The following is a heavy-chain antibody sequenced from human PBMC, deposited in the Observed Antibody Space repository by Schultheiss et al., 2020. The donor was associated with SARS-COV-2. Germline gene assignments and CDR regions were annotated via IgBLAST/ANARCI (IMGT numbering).Heavy chain of an antibody. D-gene: IGHD6-6*01. V-gene: IGHV3-74*01. CDR2: ISGDGTIT. CDR3: ARVLKQLVPNYYGMDV. Sequence: GGSLRLSCATSGFTFSDYWMHWVRQAPGKGLVWVSRISGDGTITNYADSVKGRFTISRDNAENTLYLQMNSLRAEDTAVYYCARVLKQLVPNYYGMDVWGQGTTVTVSS. J-gene: IGHJ6*02. CDR1: GFTFSDYW.